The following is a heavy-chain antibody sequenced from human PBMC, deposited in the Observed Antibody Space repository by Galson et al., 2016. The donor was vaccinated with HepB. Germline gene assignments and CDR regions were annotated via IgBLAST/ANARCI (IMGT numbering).Heavy chain of an antibody. V-gene: IGHV3-7*03. Sequence: SLRLSCAASGITFSSYWMSWVRQAPRKGLEWVANIRQDRSERKYVDSVRGRFTISRDNAKNSLYLQMNTLRAEDTAVYYCATAGRPGDSFDDGGQGTLVTVSS. CDR2: IRQDRSER. CDR3: ATAGRPGDSFDD. CDR1: GITFSSYW. D-gene: IGHD1-1*01. J-gene: IGHJ4*02.